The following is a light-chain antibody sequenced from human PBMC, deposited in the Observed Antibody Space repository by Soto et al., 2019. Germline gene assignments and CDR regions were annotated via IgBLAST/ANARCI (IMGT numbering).Light chain of an antibody. J-gene: IGKJ2*01. CDR1: QSISSY. CDR2: AAS. Sequence: DIQMTQSPSSLSASVGDRVTITCRASQSISSYLNWYQQKPGKAPKLLIYAASSLQSGVTSRFSGSGSVTDFTLTISSLQPEEFATYYCQQSYSTPMYTFGQGTKLEIK. CDR3: QQSYSTPMYT. V-gene: IGKV1-39*01.